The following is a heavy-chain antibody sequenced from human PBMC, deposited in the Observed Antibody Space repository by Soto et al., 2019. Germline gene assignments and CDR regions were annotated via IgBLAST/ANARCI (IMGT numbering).Heavy chain of an antibody. V-gene: IGHV3-30*18. D-gene: IGHD2-8*02. J-gene: IGHJ3*01. CDR3: AKSWSGSHGAFDV. CDR2: ISYDGSKK. Sequence: GGSRLLSCSSSGFPFSTYGMHWVRQAPGKGLEWVAVISYDGSKKYYEESVKGRFNISRDNSKNTLYLQMNSLRVEDTAVYYCAKSWSGSHGAFDVWGQGNMVNGS. CDR1: GFPFSTYG.